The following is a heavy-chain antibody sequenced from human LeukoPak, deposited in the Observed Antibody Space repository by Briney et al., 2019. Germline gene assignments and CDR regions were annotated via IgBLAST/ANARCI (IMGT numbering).Heavy chain of an antibody. CDR2: ISGSGGST. Sequence: PGGSLRLSCAASGFTFSSYAMSWVRQAPGKGLEWVSAISGSGGSTYYADSEKGRFTISRDNSKNTLYLQMNSLRAEDTAVYYCAKYRGKWELLLGYWGQGTLVTVSS. V-gene: IGHV3-23*01. CDR3: AKYRGKWELLLGY. D-gene: IGHD1-26*01. CDR1: GFTFSSYA. J-gene: IGHJ4*02.